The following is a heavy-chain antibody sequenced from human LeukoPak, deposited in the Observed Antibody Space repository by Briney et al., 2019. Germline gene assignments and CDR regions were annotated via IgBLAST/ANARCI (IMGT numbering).Heavy chain of an antibody. D-gene: IGHD3/OR15-3a*01. V-gene: IGHV1-8*03. J-gene: IGHJ3*02. CDR3: ARRGLVAGIYDLVYGFDI. CDR1: GYSFTTFH. Sequence: ASVKVSCKAAGYSFTTFHINWVRQAPGHGPEWMGWVNPDTGNTGFAQKFQGRVTLTQNNSVTTVYLELSSLTSEDTAVYYCARRGLVAGIYDLVYGFDIWGQGTMVTVSS. CDR2: VNPDTGNT.